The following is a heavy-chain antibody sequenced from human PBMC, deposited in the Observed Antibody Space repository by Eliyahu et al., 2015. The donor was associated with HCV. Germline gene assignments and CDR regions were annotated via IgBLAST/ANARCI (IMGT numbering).Heavy chain of an antibody. J-gene: IGHJ4*02. CDR2: INHSGST. Sequence: QVQLQQWGAGLLKPSETLSLTCAVYGXSFSGYYWSWIRQPPGKGLEWIGEINHSGSTNYNPSLKSRVTISVDTSKNQFSLKLSSVTAADTAVYYCARGLRYSYGLLQDYFDYWGQGTLVTVSS. D-gene: IGHD5-18*01. V-gene: IGHV4-34*01. CDR3: ARGLRYSYGLLQDYFDY. CDR1: GXSFSGYY.